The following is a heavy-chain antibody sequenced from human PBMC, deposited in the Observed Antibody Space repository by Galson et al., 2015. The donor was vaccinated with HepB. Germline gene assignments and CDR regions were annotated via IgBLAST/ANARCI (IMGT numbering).Heavy chain of an antibody. J-gene: IGHJ3*02. Sequence: SVKVSCKASGYTFTSYYMHWVRQAPGQGLEWMGVINPTGGTTRYAQTFQGRLTMTRDTSTSTVYMELSSLRSEDTAVYYCARRVGATGAFDIWGQGTMVTVSS. CDR2: INPTGGTT. CDR1: GYTFTSYY. D-gene: IGHD1-26*01. V-gene: IGHV1-46*03. CDR3: ARRVGATGAFDI.